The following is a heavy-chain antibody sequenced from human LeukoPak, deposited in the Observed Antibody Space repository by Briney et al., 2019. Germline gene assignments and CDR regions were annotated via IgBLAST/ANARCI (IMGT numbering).Heavy chain of an antibody. Sequence: PGRSLRLSCAASGFTFDDYAMHWVRQAPGKGLEWVANINGRGGEKYYVDSVKGRFTISRDNAKDSLYLQMNSLTAEDTAMYYCATDDYGPAGYGGQGTLVTVSS. D-gene: IGHD4-17*01. CDR3: ATDDYGPAGY. CDR2: INGRGGEK. CDR1: GFTFDDYA. V-gene: IGHV3-7*01. J-gene: IGHJ4*02.